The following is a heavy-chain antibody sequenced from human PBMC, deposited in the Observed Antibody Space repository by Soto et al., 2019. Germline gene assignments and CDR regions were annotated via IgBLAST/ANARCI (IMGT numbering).Heavy chain of an antibody. D-gene: IGHD2-8*02. CDR1: GFSLSTSGVG. CDR2: IYRDDDK. V-gene: IGHV2-5*02. CDR3: AHTRGAYDGHYWESFQY. J-gene: IGHJ1*01. Sequence: QITLKESGPTLVKPTQTLTLTCTFSGFSLSTSGVGVGWIRQPPGKALEWLALIYRDDDKRYSPSLKSRLTISKDTSKNQVVLTITNVDPVDTATYYCAHTRGAYDGHYWESFQYWGQGTLVTVSS.